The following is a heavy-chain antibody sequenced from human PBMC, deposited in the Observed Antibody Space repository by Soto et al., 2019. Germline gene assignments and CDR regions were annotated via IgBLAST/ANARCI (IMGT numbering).Heavy chain of an antibody. Sequence: ASVKVSCKASGYTFTSYFIHWVRQAPGQGLEWMGVFDPSGVATNSAQKFQGRLTMTRDTSTSTAYMDLTSLGSDDTAPYYCARVSRGAFDIWGQGTLVTVSS. CDR3: ARVSRGAFDI. J-gene: IGHJ3*02. V-gene: IGHV1-46*01. CDR1: GYTFTSYF. CDR2: FDPSGVAT.